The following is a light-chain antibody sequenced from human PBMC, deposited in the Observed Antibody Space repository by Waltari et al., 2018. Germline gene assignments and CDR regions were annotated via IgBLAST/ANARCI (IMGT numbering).Light chain of an antibody. Sequence: ESMLTQSPAILSSSPGARATLSCRASQSVSSYLAWYQQKPGQAPRLLIYDASNRATGIPARFSGSGSGTDFTLTISSLEPEDFAVYYCQQRSNWLITFGQGTRLEIK. V-gene: IGKV3-11*01. CDR2: DAS. CDR1: QSVSSY. J-gene: IGKJ5*01. CDR3: QQRSNWLIT.